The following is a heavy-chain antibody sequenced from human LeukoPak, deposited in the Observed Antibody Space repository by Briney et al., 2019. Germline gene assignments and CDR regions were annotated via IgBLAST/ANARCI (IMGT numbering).Heavy chain of an antibody. J-gene: IGHJ4*02. CDR1: GFTFSSYA. D-gene: IGHD3-16*02. CDR3: AKLQADYVWGSYRYTFDY. CDR2: ISGSGGST. Sequence: GGSLRLSCAASGFTFSSYAMGWVRQAPGKGLEWVSAISGSGGSTYYADSVKGRFTISRDNSKNTLYLQMNSLRAEDTAVYYCAKLQADYVWGSYRYTFDYWGQGTLVTVSS. V-gene: IGHV3-23*01.